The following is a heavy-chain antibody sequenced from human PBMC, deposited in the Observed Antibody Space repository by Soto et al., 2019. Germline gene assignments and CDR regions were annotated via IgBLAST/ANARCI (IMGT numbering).Heavy chain of an antibody. V-gene: IGHV1-8*01. D-gene: IGHD4-17*01. CDR2: MNPNSGNT. CDR3: ARLGYGDYYYYCYMDV. CDR1: GYTFTSYD. J-gene: IGHJ6*03. Sequence: QVQLVQSGAEVKKPGASVKVSCKASGYTFTSYDINWVRQATGQGLEWMGWMNPNSGNTGYAQKFQGRVTMTRNTSISTAYRELSSLRSEDTAVYYCARLGYGDYYYYCYMDVWGRGTTVTVSS.